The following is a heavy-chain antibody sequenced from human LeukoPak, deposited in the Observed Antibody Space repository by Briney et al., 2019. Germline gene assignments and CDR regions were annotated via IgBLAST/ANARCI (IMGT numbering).Heavy chain of an antibody. CDR2: IYYSGST. CDR3: ARRKEMAPTIFDY. J-gene: IGHJ4*02. V-gene: IGHV4-39*01. Sequence: SETLSLTCTVSGGSISSSSYYWGWIRQPPGKGLEWIGSIYYSGSTYYNPSLKSRVTISVDTSKNQFSLKLSSVTAADTAVYYCARRKEMAPTIFDYWGQGTLVIVSS. CDR1: GGSISSSSYY. D-gene: IGHD5-24*01.